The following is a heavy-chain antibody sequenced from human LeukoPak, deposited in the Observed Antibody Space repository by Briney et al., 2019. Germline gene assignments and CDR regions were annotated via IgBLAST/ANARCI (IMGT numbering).Heavy chain of an antibody. D-gene: IGHD5-12*01. V-gene: IGHV3-74*01. J-gene: IGHJ4*02. CDR3: VRHDGRGGATMGALDS. CDR1: GFTFSSNW. Sequence: TGGSLRLSCAASGFTFSSNWMHWVRQAPGKGLVWVSRINEDGSTTNYADSVKGRSTIFRDNAKNTLYLQMNSLRAEDTAVYYCVRHDGRGGATMGALDSWGQGSLVTVSS. CDR2: INEDGSTT.